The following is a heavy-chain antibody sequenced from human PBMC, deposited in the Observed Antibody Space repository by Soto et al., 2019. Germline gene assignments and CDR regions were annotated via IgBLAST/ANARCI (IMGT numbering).Heavy chain of an antibody. CDR2: FYTSSNT. V-gene: IGHV4-4*07. Sequence: PSETLSLTCTVSGGSISNYYWSWIRQPAGKGLEWIGRFYTSSNTDYNPSLRSRITMSVGTSKNQLSLKLSSVTAADTAVYYCARTKPGDPWFDPWGQGTLVTVSS. J-gene: IGHJ5*02. CDR1: GGSISNYY. D-gene: IGHD1-1*01. CDR3: ARTKPGDPWFDP.